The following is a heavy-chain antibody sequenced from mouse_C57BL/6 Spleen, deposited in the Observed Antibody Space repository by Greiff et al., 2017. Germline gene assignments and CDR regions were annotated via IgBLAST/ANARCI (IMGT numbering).Heavy chain of an antibody. CDR1: GFTFSDYG. J-gene: IGHJ4*01. Sequence: EVMLVESGGGLVKPGGSLKLSCAASGFTFSDYGMHWVRQAPEKGLEWVAYISSGSSTIYYADTVKGRFTISRDNAKNTLFLQMTSLRSEDTAMXYCAIHYGSSYDFYAMDYWGQGTSVTVSS. D-gene: IGHD1-1*01. V-gene: IGHV5-17*01. CDR2: ISSGSSTI. CDR3: AIHYGSSYDFYAMDY.